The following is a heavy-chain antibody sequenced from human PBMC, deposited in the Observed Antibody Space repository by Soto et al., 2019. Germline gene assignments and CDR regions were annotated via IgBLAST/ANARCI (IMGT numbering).Heavy chain of an antibody. J-gene: IGHJ6*02. V-gene: IGHV3-53*01. Sequence: LXLSCAASGFTVSSNYMSWVRQAPGKGLEWVSVIYSGGSTYYADSVKGRFTISRDNSKNTLYLQMNSLRAEDTAVYYCARDRGIAAPYYYYGMDVWGQGSTVTVSS. CDR1: GFTVSSNY. CDR2: IYSGGST. D-gene: IGHD6-6*01. CDR3: ARDRGIAAPYYYYGMDV.